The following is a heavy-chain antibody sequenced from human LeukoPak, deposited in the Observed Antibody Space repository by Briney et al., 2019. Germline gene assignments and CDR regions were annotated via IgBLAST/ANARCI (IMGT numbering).Heavy chain of an antibody. CDR1: GFTFSDYY. CDR2: ISSSGSTI. V-gene: IGHV3-11*04. CDR3: ARDLGYCSSTSCYEFTYFDY. Sequence: KPGGSLRLSCAASGFTFSDYYMSWIRQAPGKGLEWVSYISSSGSTIYYADSVKGRFTISRDNAKNSLYLQMNSLRAEDTAVYYCARDLGYCSSTSCYEFTYFDYWGQGTLVTVSS. J-gene: IGHJ4*02. D-gene: IGHD2-2*01.